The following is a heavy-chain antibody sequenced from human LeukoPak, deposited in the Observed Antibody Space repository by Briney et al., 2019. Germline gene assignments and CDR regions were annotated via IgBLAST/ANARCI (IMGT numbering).Heavy chain of an antibody. CDR3: ARALRYFDWLSTSPEYNWFDP. Sequence: GGSLRLSCAASGFTFSSYSMNWVRQAPGKGLEWVSYISSSSSTIYYADSVKGRFTISRDNVKNSLYLQMNSLRAEDTAVYYCARALRYFDWLSTSPEYNWFDPWGQGTLVTVSS. CDR1: GFTFSSYS. V-gene: IGHV3-48*01. J-gene: IGHJ5*02. D-gene: IGHD3-9*01. CDR2: ISSSSSTI.